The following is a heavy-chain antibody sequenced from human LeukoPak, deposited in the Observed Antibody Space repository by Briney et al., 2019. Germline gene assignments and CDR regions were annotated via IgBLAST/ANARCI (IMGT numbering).Heavy chain of an antibody. J-gene: IGHJ4*02. Sequence: GASVKVSCKLSGYTFTDYFIHLVRQAPGQGLEWMGWTSPKSGDRKCTQKFQGRVTMTRDTSISTVYMELDRLTFDDTAVYFCARDNYGTLDYWGQGSLVTVSS. D-gene: IGHD4-17*01. CDR3: ARDNYGTLDY. CDR1: GYTFTDYF. V-gene: IGHV1-2*02. CDR2: TSPKSGDR.